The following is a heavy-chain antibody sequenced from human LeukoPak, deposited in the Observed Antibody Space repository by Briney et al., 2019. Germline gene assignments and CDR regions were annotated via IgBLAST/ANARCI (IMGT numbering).Heavy chain of an antibody. CDR2: LYYGVST. D-gene: IGHD4-17*01. CDR1: GFTVSGDY. Sequence: AGGSLRLFCVVSGFTVSGDYISWFRQAPGKGLEWVSVLYYGVSTFYKDSVKGRFTTSGDNFKNTVYLQMNSLRAEDTAVYYCARGRQNYGDYPYWGQGTLVTVSS. V-gene: IGHV3-53*01. J-gene: IGHJ4*02. CDR3: ARGRQNYGDYPY.